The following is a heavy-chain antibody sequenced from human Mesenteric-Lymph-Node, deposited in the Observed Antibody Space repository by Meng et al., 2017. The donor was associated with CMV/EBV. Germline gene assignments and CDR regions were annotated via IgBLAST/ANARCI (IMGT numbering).Heavy chain of an antibody. CDR1: GFIFDDYA. J-gene: IGHJ6*02. Sequence: SLKISCAASGFIFDDYAMHWVRQAPGKGLEWVSGISWNSGSIGYADSVKGRFTISRDNAKNSLYLQMNSLRAEDTAVYYCARANNHAMDVWGQGTTVTVSS. CDR3: ARANNHAMDV. V-gene: IGHV3-9*01. D-gene: IGHD1/OR15-1a*01. CDR2: ISWNSGSI.